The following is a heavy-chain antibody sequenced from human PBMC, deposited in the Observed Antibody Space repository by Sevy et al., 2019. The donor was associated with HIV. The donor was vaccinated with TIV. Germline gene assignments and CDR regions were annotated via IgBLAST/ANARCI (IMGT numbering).Heavy chain of an antibody. V-gene: IGHV3-33*01. CDR1: GFTFSSYG. J-gene: IGHJ5*02. CDR2: IWYDGTNK. D-gene: IGHD6-19*01. CDR3: ARDLGQEQWLVRGNWFDP. Sequence: GGSLRLSCAASGFTFSSYGMHWVRQAPDKGLEWVAVIWYDGTNKYYADSVKGRFTISRDNSKNTLYLQMSSLRAEDTAVYYCARDLGQEQWLVRGNWFDPWGQGTLVTVSS.